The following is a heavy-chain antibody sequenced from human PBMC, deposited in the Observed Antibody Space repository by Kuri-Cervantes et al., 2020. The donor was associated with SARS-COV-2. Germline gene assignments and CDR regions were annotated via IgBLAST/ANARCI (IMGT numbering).Heavy chain of an antibody. V-gene: IGHV4-59*01. CDR3: ARFLVGGAFDY. CDR2: IYYSGST. Sequence: GSLRLSCTVSGGSISSNYWSWIRQPPGKGLEWIGYIYYSGSTNYNPSLKSRITISIDTLKNQFSLKVNSVTAADTAVYYCARFLVGGAFDYWGQGTLVTVFS. J-gene: IGHJ4*02. CDR1: GGSISSNY. D-gene: IGHD1-26*01.